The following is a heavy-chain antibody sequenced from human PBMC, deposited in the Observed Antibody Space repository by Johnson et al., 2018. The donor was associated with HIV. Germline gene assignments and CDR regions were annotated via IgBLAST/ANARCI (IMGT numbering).Heavy chain of an antibody. J-gene: IGHJ3*02. Sequence: VQLVESGGGLVQPGGSLRLSCAASGFIVSSKYMTWFRQAPGKGLEWVSVLYADGRTYYADSVKGRFTISRDNFKNTLYVQMNSLRAEDTAVYYCARDQGGVRSSGHPNAFDIWGQGTMVTVSS. CDR2: LYADGRT. CDR3: ARDQGGVRSSGHPNAFDI. V-gene: IGHV3-66*02. D-gene: IGHD6-19*01. CDR1: GFIVSSKY.